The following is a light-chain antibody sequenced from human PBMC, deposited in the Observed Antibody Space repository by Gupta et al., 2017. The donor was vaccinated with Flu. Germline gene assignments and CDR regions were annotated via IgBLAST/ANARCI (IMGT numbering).Light chain of an antibody. Sequence: ATVYLSTRARDSRYCVVWTTVNKKYLAWYQQRPGQTPRLLIYDASSRATGVPDRFSGSGSGTEFTLTISRLEPEDFAVYYCQHYCRSPYAFGQGTRLEIK. CDR2: DAS. CDR1: TTVNKKY. V-gene: IGKV3D-20*01. CDR3: QHYCRSPYA. J-gene: IGKJ5*01.